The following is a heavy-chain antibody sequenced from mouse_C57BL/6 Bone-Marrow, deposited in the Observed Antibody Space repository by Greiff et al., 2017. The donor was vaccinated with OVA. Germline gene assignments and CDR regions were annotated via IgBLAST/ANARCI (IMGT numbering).Heavy chain of an antibody. Sequence: QVQLQQSGAELVKPGASVKISCKASGYAFSSYWMNWVKQRPGKGLEWIGQIYPGDGDTNYNGKFKGTATLTADKSSSTAYMQLSSLTSEDSAVYFCARWDLGYYGSYYAMDYWGQGTSVTVSS. D-gene: IGHD2-2*01. CDR2: IYPGDGDT. CDR3: ARWDLGYYGSYYAMDY. J-gene: IGHJ4*01. V-gene: IGHV1-80*01. CDR1: GYAFSSYW.